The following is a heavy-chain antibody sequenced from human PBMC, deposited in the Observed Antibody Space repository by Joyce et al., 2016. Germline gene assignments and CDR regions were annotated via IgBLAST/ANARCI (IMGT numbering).Heavy chain of an antibody. V-gene: IGHV3-74*01. D-gene: IGHD1-26*01. CDR2: ISSDESST. J-gene: IGHJ6*02. CDR3: ARTGGSYYDYYYYGLDV. Sequence: EVQLVESGGGLVQPGGSLRLSCTASGFTFSSYWMHCVRQVSGKGLVWVSHISSDESSTSYADSVKGRFTISRDNAKNTLYLHMNSLRTEDMAVYYCARTGGSYYDYYYYGLDVWGQGTTVIVSS. CDR1: GFTFSSYW.